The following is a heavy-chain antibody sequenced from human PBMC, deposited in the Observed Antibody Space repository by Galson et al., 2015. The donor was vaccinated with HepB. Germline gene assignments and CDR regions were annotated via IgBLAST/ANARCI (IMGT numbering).Heavy chain of an antibody. D-gene: IGHD2-15*01. V-gene: IGHV4-38-2*02. J-gene: IGHJ5*02. CDR3: AAYCSGGSCYLGYNWFDP. CDR2: VSNSGTT. CDR1: GYSISSGYY. Sequence: SETLSLTCIVSGYSISSGYYWGWIRQPPGKGLEWIGSVSNSGTTYYNPSLKSRVTISLDKSKNLFSLRLTSVTATDTAMYYCAAYCSGGSCYLGYNWFDPWGQGTLVTVSS.